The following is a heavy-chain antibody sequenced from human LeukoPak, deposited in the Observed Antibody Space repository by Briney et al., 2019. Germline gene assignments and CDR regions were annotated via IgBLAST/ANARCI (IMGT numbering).Heavy chain of an antibody. CDR3: ARGASIAGGFDG. V-gene: IGHV3-74*03. D-gene: IGHD3-10*01. CDR2: IDGDGSST. J-gene: IGHJ4*02. Sequence: GGSLRLSCAASGFTFTSYWMHWVRQAPGKGLVWVSRIDGDGSSTMYADSVKGRFTISRDSAKNTVYLQMKSLRVEDTALYYCARGASIAGGFDGWGQGTLVTVSS. CDR1: GFTFTSYW.